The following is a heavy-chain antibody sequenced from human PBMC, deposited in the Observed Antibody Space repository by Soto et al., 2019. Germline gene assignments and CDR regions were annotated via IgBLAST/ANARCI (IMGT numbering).Heavy chain of an antibody. Sequence: PGGSLSLSCASSVFTFTNYWMHCVRQVPGKGLVWVSRIDGVGTGTSYSDSVRGRFTISRDNAENTLYLQMNSLRAEDTAVYYCKTFFDYWGQGTPVTVS. CDR2: IDGVGTGT. CDR1: VFTFTNYW. J-gene: IGHJ4*02. D-gene: IGHD3-3*02. V-gene: IGHV3-74*01. CDR3: KTFFDY.